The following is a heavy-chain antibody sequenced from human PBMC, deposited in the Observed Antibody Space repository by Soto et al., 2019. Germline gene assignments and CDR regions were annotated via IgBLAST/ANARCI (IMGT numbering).Heavy chain of an antibody. D-gene: IGHD3-22*01. Sequence: PGGSLRLSCAASGFTFSSYNMNWVRQAPGKGLEWVSSISSSSSYIYYADSVKGRFTISRDNAKNSLYLQMNSLRVEDTAVYYCARGDYDDSSGPFSDAFDVWGQGTMVTVSS. V-gene: IGHV3-21*01. CDR1: GFTFSSYN. J-gene: IGHJ3*01. CDR2: ISSSSSYI. CDR3: ARGDYDDSSGPFSDAFDV.